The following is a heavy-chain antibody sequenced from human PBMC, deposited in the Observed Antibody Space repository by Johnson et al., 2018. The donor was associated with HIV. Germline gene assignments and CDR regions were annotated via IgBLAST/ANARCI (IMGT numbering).Heavy chain of an antibody. CDR3: ARATRSSSSGRHDAFDI. D-gene: IGHD6-6*01. J-gene: IGHJ3*02. CDR2: IDWNGGRQ. V-gene: IGHV3-20*04. Sequence: VQLVESGGGVVRPGGSLRLSCAASGFRFDDYGMSWVRQAPGKGLEWVSGIDWNGGRQGYVDSVKGRFTISRENAKNSLYLQMNSLRAGDTAVYYCARATRSSSSGRHDAFDIWGQGTMVTVSS. CDR1: GFRFDDYG.